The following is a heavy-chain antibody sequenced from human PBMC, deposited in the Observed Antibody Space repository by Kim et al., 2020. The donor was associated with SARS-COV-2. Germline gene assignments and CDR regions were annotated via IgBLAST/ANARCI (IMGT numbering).Heavy chain of an antibody. CDR3: AKDQMYYYDSSGYYGYYYYGMDV. Sequence: GGSLRLSCAASGFTFSSYGMHWVRQAPGKGLEWVAVISYDGSNKYYADSVKGRFTISRDNSKNTLYLQMNSLRAEDTAVYYCAKDQMYYYDSSGYYGYYYYGMDVWGQRTTVTVSS. D-gene: IGHD3-22*01. CDR1: GFTFSSYG. CDR2: ISYDGSNK. V-gene: IGHV3-30*18. J-gene: IGHJ6*02.